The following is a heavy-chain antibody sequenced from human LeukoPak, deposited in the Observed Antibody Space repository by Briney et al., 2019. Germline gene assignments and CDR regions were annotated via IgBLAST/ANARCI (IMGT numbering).Heavy chain of an antibody. Sequence: ASVKVSCKASGYTFTGYYMHWVRQAPGQGLEWMGWINPNSGGTNYAQKFQGRVTMTRDTSISTAYMELSRLRSDDTAAYYCARAPVGYCTNGVCYRGYYYYYMDVWGKGTTVTVSS. CDR1: GYTFTGYY. CDR3: ARAPVGYCTNGVCYRGYYYYYMDV. V-gene: IGHV1-2*02. D-gene: IGHD2-8*01. J-gene: IGHJ6*03. CDR2: INPNSGGT.